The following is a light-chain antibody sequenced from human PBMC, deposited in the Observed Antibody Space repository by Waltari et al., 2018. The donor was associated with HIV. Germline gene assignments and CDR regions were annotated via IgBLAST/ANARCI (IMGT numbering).Light chain of an antibody. J-gene: IGLJ2*01. CDR2: ADN. Sequence: NFMLTQPPSVSESPGKTVTISCTRSSGRIASNYVQWYQQRPGSAPTTVIYADNQRPSGVPDRFSGSIDSSSNSASLTISGLKTEDEADYYCQSYDSSNVVFGGGTKLTVL. CDR3: QSYDSSNVV. V-gene: IGLV6-57*04. CDR1: SGRIASNY.